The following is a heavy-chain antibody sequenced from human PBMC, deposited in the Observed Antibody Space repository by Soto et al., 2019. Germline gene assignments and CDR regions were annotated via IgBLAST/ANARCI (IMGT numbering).Heavy chain of an antibody. J-gene: IGHJ5*02. CDR3: ARAKGLLTVTTSWFDP. V-gene: IGHV4-30-4*01. CDR2: IYYSGST. D-gene: IGHD4-17*01. CDR1: GGSISSGDYY. Sequence: QVQLQESGPGLVKPSQTLSLTCIVSGGSISSGDYYWSWVRQPPGKGLGWMGYIYYSGSTYYNPSLKSRVTISADTSKNQFSLKLSSVTAADTAVYYCARAKGLLTVTTSWFDPWGQGTLVTVSS.